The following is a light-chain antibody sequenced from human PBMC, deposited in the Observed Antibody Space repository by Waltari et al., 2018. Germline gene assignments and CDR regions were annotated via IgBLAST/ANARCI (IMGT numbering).Light chain of an antibody. J-gene: IGLJ2*01. V-gene: IGLV8-61*01. CDR3: TLYMGSGISV. CDR1: SGSVSTSNY. CDR2: STN. Sequence: TVVTQEPSLSVSPGGTVTLTCGLSSGSVSTSNYPSWYQQTPGQAPRMPIYSTNTRPSGVPDRFSGSILGNKAALTITGAQADDESDYYCTLYMGSGISVFGGGTRLTVL.